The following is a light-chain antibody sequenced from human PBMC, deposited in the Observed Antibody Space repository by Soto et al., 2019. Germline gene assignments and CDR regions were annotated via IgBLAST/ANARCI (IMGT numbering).Light chain of an antibody. J-gene: IGLJ1*01. Sequence: SCLNQPAFLSWSSWPLVPLSCTGTSSYVGSYNLVSWYQQHPGKAPKLMIYEVSKRPSGVSNRFSGSKSGNTASLTISGLQAEDEADYYCCSYAVFGTGTKVTVL. CDR3: CSYAV. CDR1: SSYVGSYNL. CDR2: EVS. V-gene: IGLV2-23*02.